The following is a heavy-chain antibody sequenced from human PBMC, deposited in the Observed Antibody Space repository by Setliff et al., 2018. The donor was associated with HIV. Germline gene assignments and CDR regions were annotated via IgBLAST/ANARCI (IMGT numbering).Heavy chain of an antibody. CDR3: ARVIASGYNFWSGYPFDAFDV. Sequence: PSETLSLTCTVSGDSISSSAYYWGWVRQPPGKGLEWIGSIYYSGTAYYNPSLRSRVTILVDTSNNNFSLKLNSVTAADTAMYHCARVIASGYNFWSGYPFDAFDVWCQGTMVTV. CDR2: IYYSGTA. J-gene: IGHJ3*01. CDR1: GDSISSSAYY. V-gene: IGHV4-39*07. D-gene: IGHD3-3*01.